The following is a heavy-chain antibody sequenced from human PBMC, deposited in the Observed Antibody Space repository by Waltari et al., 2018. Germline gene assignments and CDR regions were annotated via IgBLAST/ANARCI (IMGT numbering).Heavy chain of an antibody. CDR2: IYSSGSS. Sequence: QVQLQESGPGLVKPSETLSLTCSVSGSSITTYYWIWIRQPPGKGLEYIGYIYSSGSSNYNPSFKSRVTISLDMSKNQFSLKLTSVTAADTAVYYCARGGLTMLSNWFDPWGQGTLVTVSS. V-gene: IGHV4-59*01. D-gene: IGHD3-10*01. J-gene: IGHJ5*02. CDR1: GSSITTYY. CDR3: ARGGLTMLSNWFDP.